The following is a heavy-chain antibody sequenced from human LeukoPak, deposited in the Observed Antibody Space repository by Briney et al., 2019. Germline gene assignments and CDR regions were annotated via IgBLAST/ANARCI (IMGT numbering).Heavy chain of an antibody. CDR3: ARRMYYYGSGTGMDYFDY. D-gene: IGHD3-10*01. CDR1: GGSFSGYY. V-gene: IGHV4-34*01. J-gene: IGHJ4*02. Sequence: SETLSLTCAVYGGSFSGYYWSWIRQPPGKGLEWIGKINHSGSTNYNPSLKSRVTISVDTSKNQFSLKLSSVTAADTAVYYCARRMYYYGSGTGMDYFDYWGQGTLVTVSS. CDR2: INHSGST.